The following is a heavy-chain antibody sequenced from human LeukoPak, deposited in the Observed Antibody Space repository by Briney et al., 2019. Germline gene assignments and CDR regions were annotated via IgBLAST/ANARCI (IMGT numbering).Heavy chain of an antibody. J-gene: IGHJ4*02. CDR1: GFTVSNNY. Sequence: GGSLRLSCAVSGFTVSNNYMSCVRQAPGKGLEGVSVIYSGGSTYYADSVKGRFTISRDDSKNTLYLQMNSLRAEDTAVYYCTRGTYYYDSSGYYYVFDYWGQGTLVTVSS. V-gene: IGHV3-66*01. D-gene: IGHD3-22*01. CDR3: TRGTYYYDSSGYYYVFDY. CDR2: IYSGGST.